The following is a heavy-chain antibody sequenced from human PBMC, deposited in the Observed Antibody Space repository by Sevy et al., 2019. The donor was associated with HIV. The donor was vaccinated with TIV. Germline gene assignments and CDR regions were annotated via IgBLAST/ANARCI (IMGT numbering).Heavy chain of an antibody. CDR1: GLSITDYW. J-gene: IGHJ4*02. Sequence: GGSLRLSCAASGLSITDYWMVWVRQAPGKGLEWVASIRQDGNEKYYVDSVRGRFTISRDNAKNSLYLQMNSLRAEDTAVYYCVSEGGFDYWGQGTLVTVSS. V-gene: IGHV3-7*01. CDR2: IRQDGNEK. D-gene: IGHD3-16*01. CDR3: VSEGGFDY.